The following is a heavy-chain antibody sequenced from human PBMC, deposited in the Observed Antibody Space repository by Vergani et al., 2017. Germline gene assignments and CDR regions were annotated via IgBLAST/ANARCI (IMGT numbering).Heavy chain of an antibody. Sequence: DVHLAESGGGFFQPGGSLRLSCSASGFSFNSYWMHWVRQVPGKGLLWVSRIKSDGSITAYADSVKGRFTISRDNAQNTLYLQMNSLRVEDTGVYYCARARCIETCYMSNWLDSWVRGTLVTVSS. CDR1: GFSFNSYW. D-gene: IGHD3-9*01. CDR3: ARARCIETCYMSNWLDS. CDR2: IKSDGSIT. J-gene: IGHJ5*01. V-gene: IGHV3-74*03.